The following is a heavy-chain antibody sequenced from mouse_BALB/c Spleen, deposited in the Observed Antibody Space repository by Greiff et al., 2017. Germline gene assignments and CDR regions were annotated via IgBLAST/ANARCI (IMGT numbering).Heavy chain of an antibody. V-gene: IGHV1-77*01. J-gene: IGHJ2*01. CDR3: ARVPYDTFSFDY. CDR1: GYTFTDYY. Sequence: QVQLQQSGAELARPGASVKLSCKASGYTFTDYYINWVKQRTGQGLEWIGEIYPGSGNTYYNEKFKGKATLTADKSSSTAYMQLSSLTSEDSAVYFCARVPYDTFSFDYWGQGTTLTVSS. CDR2: IYPGSGNT. D-gene: IGHD2-12*01.